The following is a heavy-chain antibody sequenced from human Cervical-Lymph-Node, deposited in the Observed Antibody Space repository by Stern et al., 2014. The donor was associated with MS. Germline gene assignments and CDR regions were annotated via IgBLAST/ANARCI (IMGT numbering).Heavy chain of an antibody. CDR1: GFTFSEYY. J-gene: IGHJ4*02. D-gene: IGHD5-18*01. V-gene: IGHV3-11*01. CDR3: ARGAYSYD. Sequence: VQLVESGGTLVKPGGSLRLSCAVSGFTFSEYYMSWIRQAPGKGLEWISTISSRASTIYYADSVKGRFTVSRDNAKNLLYLQMNSLRAEDSAVYYCARGAYSYDWGKGTLVTVSS. CDR2: ISSRASTI.